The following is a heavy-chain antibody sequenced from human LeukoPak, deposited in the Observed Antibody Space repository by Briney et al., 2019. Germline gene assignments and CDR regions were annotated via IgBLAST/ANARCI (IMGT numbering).Heavy chain of an antibody. Sequence: PGGSLRLSCAASGFTFSSYGMHWVRQAPGKGLEWVAFIRYDGSNKYYADSVKGRFTISRDNSKNTLYLQMNSLRAEDTAVYYCAKEYVTIFGVVIIEGGYFDYWGQGTLVTVSS. CDR1: GFTFSSYG. D-gene: IGHD3-3*01. V-gene: IGHV3-30*02. J-gene: IGHJ4*02. CDR3: AKEYVTIFGVVIIEGGYFDY. CDR2: IRYDGSNK.